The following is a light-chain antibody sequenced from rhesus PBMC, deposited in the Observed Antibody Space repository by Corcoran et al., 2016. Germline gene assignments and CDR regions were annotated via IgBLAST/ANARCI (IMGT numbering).Light chain of an antibody. Sequence: QPALTQPPSVSGSPGQSVTISCTGTSSDIGGYNYVSWYQQHPGKAPKLMIYDVSKRPSGVSDRFSGSKSGNTASLTISGLQAEDEADYYCSSYAGSHTFIFGAGTRLTVL. CDR3: SSYAGSHTFI. CDR1: SSDIGGYNY. V-gene: IGLV2-23*01. J-gene: IGLJ1*01. CDR2: DVS.